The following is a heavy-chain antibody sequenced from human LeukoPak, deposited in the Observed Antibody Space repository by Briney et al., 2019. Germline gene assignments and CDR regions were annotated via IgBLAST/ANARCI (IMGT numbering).Heavy chain of an antibody. D-gene: IGHD4-17*01. J-gene: IGHJ4*02. V-gene: IGHV1-2*02. CDR1: GYTFIGYY. CDR2: INPNSGGT. CDR3: ARGPTVTTNLDY. Sequence: GASVKVSCKASGYTFIGYYIHWVRQAPEQGLEWMGWINPNSGGTNYAQKFQGRVTMTRDTSISTAFMELSRLRSDDTAVYYCARGPTVTTNLDYWGQGTLVTVSS.